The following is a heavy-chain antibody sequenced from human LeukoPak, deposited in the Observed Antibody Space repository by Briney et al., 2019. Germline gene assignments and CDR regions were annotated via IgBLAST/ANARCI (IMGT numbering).Heavy chain of an antibody. D-gene: IGHD6-13*01. Sequence: GASVKVSCKVSGYTLTELSIHWVRQAPGKGLEWMGGFDPEDGETIYAQKFQGRVTMTEDTSTDTAYMELSSLRSEDTAVYYCATGRYSSSWYDYYYMDVWGKGTTVTISS. V-gene: IGHV1-24*01. CDR1: GYTLTELS. J-gene: IGHJ6*03. CDR3: ATGRYSSSWYDYYYMDV. CDR2: FDPEDGET.